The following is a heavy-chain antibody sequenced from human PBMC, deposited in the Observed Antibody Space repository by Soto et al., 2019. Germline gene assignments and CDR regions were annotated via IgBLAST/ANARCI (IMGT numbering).Heavy chain of an antibody. D-gene: IGHD5-18*01. CDR3: ACIFSGEYSYGFYYDGMDV. CDR2: INHRGST. Sequence: SETLSLTCPVEGGSSIHFYWTRIHNRPGEGLEWIVEINHRGSTYYNPALTSQVTISVDTSKNQCSLELSSVSASDTAVYYCACIFSGEYSYGFYYDGMDVWGQGTTVT. J-gene: IGHJ6*02. CDR1: GGSSIHFY. V-gene: IGHV4-34*01.